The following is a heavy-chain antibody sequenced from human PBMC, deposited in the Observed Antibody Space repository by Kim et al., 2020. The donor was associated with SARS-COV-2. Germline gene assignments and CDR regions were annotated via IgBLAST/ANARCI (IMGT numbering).Heavy chain of an antibody. CDR2: IIPILGIA. J-gene: IGHJ4*02. CDR1: GGTFSSYA. CDR3: ARDTEGAASVDTAMVGVGDY. Sequence: SVKVSCKASGGTFSSYAISWVRQAPGQGLEWMGRIIPILGIANYAQKFQGRVTITADKSTSTAYMELSSLRSEDTAVYYCARDTEGAASVDTAMVGVGDYWGQGTLVTVSS. D-gene: IGHD5-18*01. V-gene: IGHV1-69*04.